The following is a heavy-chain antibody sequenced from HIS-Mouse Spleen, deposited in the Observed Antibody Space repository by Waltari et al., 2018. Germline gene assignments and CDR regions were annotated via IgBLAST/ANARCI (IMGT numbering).Heavy chain of an antibody. CDR3: AREIPYSSSWYDWYFDL. V-gene: IGHV4-39*07. CDR2: SYYRGST. Sequence: QLQLQESGPGLVKPSETLSLTCTVSGGSISSSSYYWGWIRQPPGKGLEWIGSSYYRGSTYYNPSLKSRVTISVDTSKNQFSLTLSSVTAADTAVYYCAREIPYSSSWYDWYFDLWGRGTLVTVSS. D-gene: IGHD6-13*01. CDR1: GGSISSSSYY. J-gene: IGHJ2*01.